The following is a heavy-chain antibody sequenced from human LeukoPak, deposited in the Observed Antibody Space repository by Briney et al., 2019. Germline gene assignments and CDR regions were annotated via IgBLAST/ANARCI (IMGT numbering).Heavy chain of an antibody. V-gene: IGHV1-2*02. D-gene: IGHD3-22*01. J-gene: IGHJ4*02. Sequence: GALVKVSCKASGYTFTGYYMHWVRQAPGQGLEWMGWINPNSGGTNYAQKFQGRVTMTRDTSISTAYMELSRLRSDDTAVYYCARVPSSISEYYYDSSGYRTYFDYWGQGTLVTVSS. CDR2: INPNSGGT. CDR1: GYTFTGYY. CDR3: ARVPSSISEYYYDSSGYRTYFDY.